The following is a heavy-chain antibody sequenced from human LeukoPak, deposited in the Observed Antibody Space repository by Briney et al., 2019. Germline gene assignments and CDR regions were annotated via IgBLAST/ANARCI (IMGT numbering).Heavy chain of an antibody. CDR3: ARDTYYYDSSGYYRPDY. CDR2: ISSSSSYI. J-gene: IGHJ4*02. V-gene: IGHV3-21*01. D-gene: IGHD3-22*01. Sequence: KTGGSLRLSCAASGFTFSSYSMNWVRQAPGKGLEWVSSISSSSSYIYYADSVKGRFTISRDNAKNSLYLQMNSLRAEDTAVYYCARDTYYYDSSGYYRPDYWGQGTLVTVSS. CDR1: GFTFSSYS.